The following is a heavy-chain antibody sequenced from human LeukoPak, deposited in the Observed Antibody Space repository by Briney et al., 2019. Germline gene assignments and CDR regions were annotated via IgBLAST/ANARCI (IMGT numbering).Heavy chain of an antibody. J-gene: IGHJ4*02. Sequence: GGSLRLSCAASGLTFSIYAMNWVRQAPGKGLEWVSSISSSSSYIYYADSVKGRFTISRDNAKNSLYLQMNSLRAEDTAVYYCARDPEKNDYWGQGTLVTVSS. CDR2: ISSSSSYI. V-gene: IGHV3-21*01. CDR3: ARDPEKNDY. CDR1: GLTFSIYA.